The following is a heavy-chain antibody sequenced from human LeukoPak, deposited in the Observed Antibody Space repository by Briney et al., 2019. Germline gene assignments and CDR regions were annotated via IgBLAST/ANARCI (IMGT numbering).Heavy chain of an antibody. D-gene: IGHD3-22*01. CDR3: AKVKYYYDSSGYYLV. CDR1: GFTFSSYA. V-gene: IGHV3-23*01. J-gene: IGHJ4*02. CDR2: ISGSGGST. Sequence: GGSLRLSCAASGFTFSSYAMSWVRQAPGKGLEWVSAISGSGGSTYYTDSVKGRFTISRDNSKNTLYLQMNSLRAEDTAVYYCAKVKYYYDSSGYYLVWGQGTLVTVSS.